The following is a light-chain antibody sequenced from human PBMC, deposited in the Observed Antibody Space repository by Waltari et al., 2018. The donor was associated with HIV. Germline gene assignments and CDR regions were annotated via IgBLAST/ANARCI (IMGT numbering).Light chain of an antibody. CDR3: EAWDTSLTIV. CDR2: AND. Sequence: QSVLTQPPSVSAAPGQTVTISCSGSSSNIGNNYVSWYQQLPGTAPKLLIYANDKRASGVPDRFSGSKSGTSATLDITGLQTGDEADYYCEAWDTSLTIVFGGGTKVDVL. CDR1: SSNIGNNY. V-gene: IGLV1-51*01. J-gene: IGLJ2*01.